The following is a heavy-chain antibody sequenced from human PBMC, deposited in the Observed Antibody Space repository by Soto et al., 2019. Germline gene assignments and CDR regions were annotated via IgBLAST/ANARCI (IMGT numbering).Heavy chain of an antibody. D-gene: IGHD3-22*01. V-gene: IGHV4-34*01. CDR2: INHSGST. Sequence: QVQLQQWGAGLLKPSETLSLTCAVYGGSFSGYYWSWIRQTPGKGLEWIGEINHSGSTNYNPSLKSRVTISVDTSKNHFSLKLSSVTAADTAVYYCARAYSSGYYFRLDPWGQGTLVTVSS. CDR1: GGSFSGYY. CDR3: ARAYSSGYYFRLDP. J-gene: IGHJ5*02.